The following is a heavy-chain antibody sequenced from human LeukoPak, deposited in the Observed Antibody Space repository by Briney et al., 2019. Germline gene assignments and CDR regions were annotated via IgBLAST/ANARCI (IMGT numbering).Heavy chain of an antibody. J-gene: IGHJ6*02. CDR2: ISYDGSNK. Sequence: PGRSLRLSCAAPGFTFSSYGMHWVRQAPGKGLEWVAVISYDGSNKYYADSVKGRFTISRDNSKNTLYLQMNSLRAEDTAVYYCAKAEGFTIFGVAYYYGMDVWGQGTTVTVSS. D-gene: IGHD3-3*01. V-gene: IGHV3-30*18. CDR1: GFTFSSYG. CDR3: AKAEGFTIFGVAYYYGMDV.